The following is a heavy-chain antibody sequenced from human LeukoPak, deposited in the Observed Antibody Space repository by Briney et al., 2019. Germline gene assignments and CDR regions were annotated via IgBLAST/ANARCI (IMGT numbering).Heavy chain of an antibody. CDR1: GFTFSSYS. V-gene: IGHV3-48*04. CDR3: ARGRGYNYGYSDY. CDR2: ISSSSSTI. D-gene: IGHD5-18*01. J-gene: IGHJ4*02. Sequence: GGSLRLSCSASGFTFSSYSMNSGRQAPSKGLGWISYISSSSSTIDYADSVKGRFTISRDNAKNSLYLQMNSLRAEDTAVYYCARGRGYNYGYSDYWGQGTLVTVSS.